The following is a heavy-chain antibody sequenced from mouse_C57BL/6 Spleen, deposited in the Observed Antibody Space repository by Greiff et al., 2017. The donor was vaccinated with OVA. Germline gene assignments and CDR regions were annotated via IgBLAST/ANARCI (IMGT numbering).Heavy chain of an antibody. D-gene: IGHD3-1*01. V-gene: IGHV5-16*01. CDR1: GFTFSDYY. J-gene: IGHJ2*01. Sequence: EVMLVESGGGLVKPGGSLKLSCAASGFTFSDYYMAWVRQVPEKGLEWVANINYDGSSTYYLDSLKSRFIISRDNAKNILYLQMSSLKSEDTATYYCARDRGDYFDYWGQGTTLTVSS. CDR3: ARDRGDYFDY. CDR2: INYDGSST.